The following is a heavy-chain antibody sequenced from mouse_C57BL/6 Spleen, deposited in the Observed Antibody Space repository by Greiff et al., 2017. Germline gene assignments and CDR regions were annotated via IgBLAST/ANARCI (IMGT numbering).Heavy chain of an antibody. CDR1: GYTFTDYE. CDR3: TRNYGSSYVGFAD. V-gene: IGHV1-15*01. J-gene: IGHJ3*01. D-gene: IGHD1-1*01. Sequence: QVQLQQSGAELVRPGASVTLSCKASGYTFTDYEMHWVKQTPVHGLEWIGAIDPETGGTAYNQKFKGKAILTADKSSSTAYMELRSLTSEDSAVYYCTRNYGSSYVGFADWGQGTLVTVSA. CDR2: IDPETGGT.